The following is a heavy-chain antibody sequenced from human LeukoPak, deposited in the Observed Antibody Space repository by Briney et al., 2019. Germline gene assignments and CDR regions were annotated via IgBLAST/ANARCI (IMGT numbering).Heavy chain of an antibody. CDR1: GASFSGYY. D-gene: IGHD4-17*01. CDR2: INHSGST. V-gene: IGHV4-34*01. Sequence: SEIVSLTCAVYGASFSGYYWSWIRQPPGKGLEWIGEINHSGSTNYNPSLKSRVTISVDTSKNQFSLKLSSVTAADTAVYYCARRRVTTSPGEIDYWGQGTLVTVSS. CDR3: ARRRVTTSPGEIDY. J-gene: IGHJ4*02.